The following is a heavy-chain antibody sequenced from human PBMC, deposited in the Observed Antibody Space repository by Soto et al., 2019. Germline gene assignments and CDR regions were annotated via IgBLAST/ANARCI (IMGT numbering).Heavy chain of an antibody. J-gene: IGHJ4*02. CDR1: GFNFNIYA. CDR2: ISGSGENT. V-gene: IGHV3-23*01. Sequence: EVQLLESGGGLVQPGGSLRLSCAASGFNFNIYAMSLVRQAPGKGLEWVCAISGSGENTYYADSVKGRFTISRDNSKNTLYLKMNNLRVEDKAVYYGADGGEWSFNFEYWGQGTLVTVFS. D-gene: IGHD3-16*02. CDR3: ADGGEWSFNFEY.